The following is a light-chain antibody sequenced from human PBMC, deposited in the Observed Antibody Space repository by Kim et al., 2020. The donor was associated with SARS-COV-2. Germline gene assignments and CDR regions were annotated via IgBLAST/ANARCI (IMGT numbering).Light chain of an antibody. V-gene: IGLV1-40*01. CDR1: SSNIGAGYD. CDR3: QSYDSSLSGSV. J-gene: IGLJ3*02. CDR2: ANT. Sequence: QSVLTQPPSVSGAPGQRVSISCTGSSSNIGAGYDVHWYKQLPGTAPKLLIFANTNRPSGVPDRFSASKSGTSASLAITGLQAEDESDYYCQSYDSSLSGSVFGGGTQLTVL.